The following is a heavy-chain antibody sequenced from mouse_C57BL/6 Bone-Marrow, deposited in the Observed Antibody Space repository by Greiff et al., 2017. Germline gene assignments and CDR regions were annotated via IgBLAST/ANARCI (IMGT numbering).Heavy chain of an antibody. V-gene: IGHV14-2*01. CDR3: AENYGSSLYAMDY. J-gene: IGHJ4*01. D-gene: IGHD1-1*01. Sequence: EVKLMESGAELVKPGASVKLSCTASGFNIKDYYMHWVKQRTEQGLEWIGRIDPEDGETKYAPKFQGKATITADTSSNTAYLQLSSLTSEDTAVYYCAENYGSSLYAMDYWGQGTSVTVSS. CDR1: GFNIKDYY. CDR2: IDPEDGET.